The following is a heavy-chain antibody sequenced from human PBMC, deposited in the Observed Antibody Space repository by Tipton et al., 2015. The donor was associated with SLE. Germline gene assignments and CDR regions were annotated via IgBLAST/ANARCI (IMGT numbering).Heavy chain of an antibody. J-gene: IGHJ3*01. D-gene: IGHD1-26*01. CDR3: VQDMSPGGAEL. CDR2: ISWNSGSI. V-gene: IGHV3-9*01. Sequence: SLRLSCAASGFTFDDYAMQWVRQAPGKGLEWVSGISWNSGSIGYADSVKGRFTISRDNAKNSLYLQMNSLRAEDTALYYCVQDMSPGGAELWGQGTMVTVS. CDR1: GFTFDDYA.